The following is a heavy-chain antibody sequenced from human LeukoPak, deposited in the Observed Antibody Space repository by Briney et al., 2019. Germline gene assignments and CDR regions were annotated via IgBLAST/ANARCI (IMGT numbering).Heavy chain of an antibody. J-gene: IGHJ4*02. D-gene: IGHD5-18*01. CDR3: ARRRYNYGYNSFDY. V-gene: IGHV4-59*01. CDR2: IYYSGST. Sequence: SETLSLTCTVSGGSISRYYWSWIRQPPGKGLEWIGYIYYSGSTNYNPSLKSRVTISVDTSKNQFSLKLSSVTAADTAMYYCARRRYNYGYNSFDYWGQGTLVTVSS. CDR1: GGSISRYY.